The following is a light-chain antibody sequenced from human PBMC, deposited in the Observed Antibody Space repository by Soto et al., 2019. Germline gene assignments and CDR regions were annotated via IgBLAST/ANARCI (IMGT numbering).Light chain of an antibody. Sequence: DIQLTQSPSFMSASVGDRVTITCRASLGSSRYLAWYQQKPGKAPKLLIYAASTLQSGVPSRFSGSGSGTEFTLTISSLQPEDFATYYCQQLNSYLWTFGQGTKVEIK. CDR2: AAS. CDR1: LGSSRY. J-gene: IGKJ1*01. CDR3: QQLNSYLWT. V-gene: IGKV1-9*01.